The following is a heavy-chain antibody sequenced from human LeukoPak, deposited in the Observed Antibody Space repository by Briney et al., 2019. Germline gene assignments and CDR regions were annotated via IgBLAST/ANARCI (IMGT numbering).Heavy chain of an antibody. V-gene: IGHV3-7*01. CDR3: TRERIFGVIIIKSYFEY. D-gene: IGHD3-3*01. J-gene: IGHJ4*02. CDR1: GFTFNSYW. Sequence: GGSLRLSCAASGFTFNSYWMSWVRQAPGEGLEWVADIKEDGSEKNYVDAVKGRFTVSRDNAKNSLYLQMNSLRAEDTAVYYCTRERIFGVIIIKSYFEYWGQGTLVTVSS. CDR2: IKEDGSEK.